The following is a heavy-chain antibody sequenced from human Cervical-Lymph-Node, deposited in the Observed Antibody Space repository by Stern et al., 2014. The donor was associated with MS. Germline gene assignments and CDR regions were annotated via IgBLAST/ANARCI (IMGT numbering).Heavy chain of an antibody. V-gene: IGHV1-2*02. CDR2: IDPNSGGT. CDR1: GYSFTAYY. CDR3: ARERHSMDV. Sequence: VQLVESGAEVKKPGASVKVSCKASGYSFTAYYMHWVRPAPGQGREWMGWIDPNSGGTKSAQNFQGRVTMTRDTSISTFYMELSGLTSDDTAVFYCARERHSMDVWGQGTTVTVSS. J-gene: IGHJ6*02.